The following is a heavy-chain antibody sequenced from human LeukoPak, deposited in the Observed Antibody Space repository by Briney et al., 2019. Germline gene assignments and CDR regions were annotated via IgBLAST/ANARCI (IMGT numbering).Heavy chain of an antibody. V-gene: IGHV1-69-2*01. CDR1: GYTFTDYY. J-gene: IGHJ4*02. D-gene: IGHD1/OR15-1a*01. Sequence: ASVKVSCKVSGYTFTDYYMHWVQQAPGKGLEWMGLVYPEDGETIYAEKFQGRVTITADTSTDTAYMELSSLRSEDTAVYYCATVKNGGNNLFDYWGQGTLVTVSS. CDR3: ATVKNGGNNLFDY. CDR2: VYPEDGET.